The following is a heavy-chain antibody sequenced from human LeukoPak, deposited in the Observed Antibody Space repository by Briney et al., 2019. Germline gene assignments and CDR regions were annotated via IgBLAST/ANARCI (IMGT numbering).Heavy chain of an antibody. Sequence: SETLSLTCAVYGGSFSGYYWSWIRQPPGKGLEWIGEINHSGSTNYNPSLKSRVTISVDTSKNQFSLKLSSVTAADTAVYYCARENPGIVVVPALDYWGQGTLVTV. J-gene: IGHJ4*02. D-gene: IGHD2-2*01. V-gene: IGHV4-34*01. CDR2: INHSGST. CDR3: ARENPGIVVVPALDY. CDR1: GGSFSGYY.